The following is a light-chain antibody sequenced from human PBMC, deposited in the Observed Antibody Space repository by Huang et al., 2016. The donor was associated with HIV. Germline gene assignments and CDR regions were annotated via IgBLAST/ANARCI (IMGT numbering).Light chain of an antibody. CDR2: VAS. J-gene: IGKJ1*01. CDR3: QKYDSAPRT. CDR1: QVIGNS. V-gene: IGKV1-27*01. Sequence: DIQMTQSPSSLSAFVGDTVTITCRASQVIGNSLAWYQQKPGRPPKLLIYVASTLQSWVPSRFSGSGSGTDFTLTITNFQTEDIATYYCQKYDSAPRTFGQGTRVEV.